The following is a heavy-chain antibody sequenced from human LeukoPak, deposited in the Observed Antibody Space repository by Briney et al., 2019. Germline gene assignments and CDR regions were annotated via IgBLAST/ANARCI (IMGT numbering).Heavy chain of an antibody. CDR3: ARAHPGDYSDFQFDY. V-gene: IGHV3-48*01. CDR2: ISSTSSTI. D-gene: IGHD4-11*01. Sequence: PGGSPRLSCAASGFTFSSFSMNWVRQAPGKGLEWVSYISSTSSTIYYADSVKGRFTISRDNAKNSLYLQMNSLRAEDTAVYYCARAHPGDYSDFQFDYWGQGTLVTVSS. J-gene: IGHJ4*02. CDR1: GFTFSSFS.